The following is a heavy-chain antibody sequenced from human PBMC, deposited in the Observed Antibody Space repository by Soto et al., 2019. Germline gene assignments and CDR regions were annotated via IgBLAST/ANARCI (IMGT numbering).Heavy chain of an antibody. CDR3: ASDFWTGYPLFDY. CDR2: VFHSGTT. V-gene: IGHV4-38-2*02. D-gene: IGHD3-3*01. Sequence: PSETLSLTCNVSGSSITSAYYLAWFRQPPGKGLEWIGSVFHSGTTYYNPSLMSRVTVSLDTSKSQFSLMLSSVTAADTAVYYCASDFWTGYPLFDYWGPGALVTVSS. J-gene: IGHJ4*02. CDR1: GSSITSAYY.